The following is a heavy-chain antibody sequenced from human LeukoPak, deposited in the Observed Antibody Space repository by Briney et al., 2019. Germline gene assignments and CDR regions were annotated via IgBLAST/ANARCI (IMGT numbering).Heavy chain of an antibody. CDR2: ISGSGDTT. Sequence: GGSLRPSCAASGFTFSDYAMTWVRQAPGKGLEWVAAISGSGDTTYYAESAKGRFTISRDNSKNTLYVQMSSLRAEDAAVYYCAKFFAPSGGASGWTWAIECWGQGTLVTVSS. CDR3: AKFFAPSGGASGWTWAIEC. J-gene: IGHJ4*02. D-gene: IGHD6-25*01. CDR1: GFTFSDYA. V-gene: IGHV3-23*01.